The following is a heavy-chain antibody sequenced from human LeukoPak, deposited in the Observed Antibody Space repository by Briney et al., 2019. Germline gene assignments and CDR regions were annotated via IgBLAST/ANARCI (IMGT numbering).Heavy chain of an antibody. D-gene: IGHD3-10*01. J-gene: IGHJ4*02. CDR3: AVIGTYGSGSYSDY. V-gene: IGHV3-66*01. CDR2: IYSGGST. CDR1: GFTVSSNY. Sequence: GGSLRLSCAASGFTVSSNYMSWDRQAPGKGLEWVSVIYSGGSTYYADSVKGRFTISRDNSKNTLYLQMNSLRAEDTAVYYCAVIGTYGSGSYSDYWGQGTLVTVSS.